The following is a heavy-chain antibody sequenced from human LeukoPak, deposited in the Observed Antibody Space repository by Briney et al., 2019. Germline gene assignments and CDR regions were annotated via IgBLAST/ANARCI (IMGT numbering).Heavy chain of an antibody. V-gene: IGHV3-23*01. CDR1: GFTFSSFA. CDR2: IPSSGPIT. D-gene: IGHD3-16*01. CDR3: ANRVAQHDS. Sequence: GGSLRLSCVASGFTFSSFAMSWVRQAPGKGLEWVAGIPSSGPITYYADSVKGRFTVSRDNSKNTLYLQMNSLTAEDTGVYYCANRVAQHDSWGQGTLVTVSS. J-gene: IGHJ5*02.